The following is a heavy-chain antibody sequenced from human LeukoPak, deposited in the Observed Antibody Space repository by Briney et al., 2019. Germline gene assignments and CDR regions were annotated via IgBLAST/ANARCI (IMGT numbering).Heavy chain of an antibody. V-gene: IGHV3-74*01. CDR1: GFTFSSYW. J-gene: IGHJ5*02. Sequence: GGSLRLSCAASGFTFSSYWMHWVRQAPGKGLVWVSRINSDGSSTSYAHSVKGRFTISRGNAKNTLYLQMNSLRTEDTAVYYCAKAAFGPIRNWFDPWGQGTLVTVSS. CDR3: AKAAFGPIRNWFDP. D-gene: IGHD2/OR15-2a*01. CDR2: INSDGSST.